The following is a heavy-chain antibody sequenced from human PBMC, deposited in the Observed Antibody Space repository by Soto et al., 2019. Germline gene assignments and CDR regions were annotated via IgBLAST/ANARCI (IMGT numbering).Heavy chain of an antibody. CDR2: ISWNSGNI. D-gene: IGHD5-18*01. CDR3: VRSKGGYSYGTPFDY. V-gene: IGHV3-9*01. CDR1: GFTFDDYA. J-gene: IGHJ4*02. Sequence: EVQLEESGGALVQPGRSLRLSCAASGFTFDDYAMHWVRQVLGKGLEWVSSISWNSGNIGYADSVKGRFTTSRDNAKNFLDLQMNSLRPEDTALYYCVRSKGGYSYGTPFDYWCQGTLVTVSS.